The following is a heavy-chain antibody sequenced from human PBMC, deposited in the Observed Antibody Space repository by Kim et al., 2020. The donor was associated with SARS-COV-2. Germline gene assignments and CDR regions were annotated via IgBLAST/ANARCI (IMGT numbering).Heavy chain of an antibody. V-gene: IGHV1-69*04. CDR3: ARDNGDYYGSGSHFNFDY. Sequence: QGRVTITADKSTSTAYMELSSLRSEDTAVYYCARDNGDYYGSGSHFNFDYWGQGTLVTVSS. D-gene: IGHD3-10*01. J-gene: IGHJ4*02.